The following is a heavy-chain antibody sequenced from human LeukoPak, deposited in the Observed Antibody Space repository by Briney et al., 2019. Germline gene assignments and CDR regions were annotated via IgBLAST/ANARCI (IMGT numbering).Heavy chain of an antibody. CDR1: RFTFDDYA. D-gene: IGHD3-10*01. CDR2: ISWNSGSI. Sequence: GGSLRLSCAASRFTFDDYAMHWVRQAPGKGLEWVSGISWNSGSIGYADSVKGRFTISRDNAKNSLYLQMNSLRVEDMALYYCAKGGFGELSYYFDYWGQETLVTVSS. V-gene: IGHV3-9*03. CDR3: AKGGFGELSYYFDY. J-gene: IGHJ4*02.